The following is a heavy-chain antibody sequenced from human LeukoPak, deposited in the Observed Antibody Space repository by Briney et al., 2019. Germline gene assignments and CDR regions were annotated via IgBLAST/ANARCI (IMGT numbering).Heavy chain of an antibody. Sequence: SETLSLTCTVSGGSISSYYWSWIRQPPGKGLEWIGYIYYSGSTNYNPSLKSRVTMSVDTSKNQFSLKLSSVTAADTAVYYCARGGHIVVVTADWYFDLWGRGTLVTVSS. CDR2: IYYSGST. V-gene: IGHV4-59*01. CDR1: GGSISSYY. D-gene: IGHD2-21*02. CDR3: ARGGHIVVVTADWYFDL. J-gene: IGHJ2*01.